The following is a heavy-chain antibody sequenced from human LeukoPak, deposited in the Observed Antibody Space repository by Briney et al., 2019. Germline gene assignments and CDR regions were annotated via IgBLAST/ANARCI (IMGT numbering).Heavy chain of an antibody. D-gene: IGHD3/OR15-3a*01. CDR3: ARIKRERTVPPDAFDI. CDR2: LSSSGTTM. J-gene: IGHJ3*02. CDR1: GFTFTQYS. V-gene: IGHV3-48*01. Sequence: GGSLRLSCTASGFTFTQYSMNWVRQAPGKGLEWVSYLSSSGTTMYYADSVKGRFTMSRDSATNSLSLQMTSLRAEDTAVYYCARIKRERTVPPDAFDIWGQGTTVTVSS.